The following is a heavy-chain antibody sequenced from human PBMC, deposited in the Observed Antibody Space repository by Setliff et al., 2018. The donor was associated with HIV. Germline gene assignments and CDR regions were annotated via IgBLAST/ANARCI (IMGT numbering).Heavy chain of an antibody. CDR2: INHSGST. Sequence: SETLSLTCAVYGESFSGYYWSWIRQSPGEGLEWLGGINHSGSTNHNPSLKSRVAISVDTSKNQFSLKLTSVTAADTALYFCARDYYDDSYYRPGIYYVYYIDVWGKGTTVTVSS. V-gene: IGHV4-34*01. J-gene: IGHJ6*03. CDR1: GESFSGYY. CDR3: ARDYYDDSYYRPGIYYVYYIDV. D-gene: IGHD3-10*01.